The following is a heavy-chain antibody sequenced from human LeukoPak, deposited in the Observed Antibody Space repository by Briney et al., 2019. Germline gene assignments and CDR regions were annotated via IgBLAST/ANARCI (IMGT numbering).Heavy chain of an antibody. CDR2: ISSSSSYI. D-gene: IGHD5-12*01. V-gene: IGHV3-21*01. CDR3: GRGGPPYAVDV. J-gene: IGHJ3*01. CDR1: GFIFSNHG. Sequence: GGSLRLSCTASGFIFSNHGMNWVRQAPGKGLEWVSSISSSSSYIYYADSVKGRFSISRDNAKNTLYLQMNSLRVDDTAVYYCGRGGPPYAVDVWGQGSMVTVSS.